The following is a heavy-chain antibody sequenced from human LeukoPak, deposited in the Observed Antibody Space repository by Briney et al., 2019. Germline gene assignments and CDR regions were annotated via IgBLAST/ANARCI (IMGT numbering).Heavy chain of an antibody. CDR3: ARAAVASDAFDI. CDR1: GFTFSGYT. D-gene: IGHD2-15*01. V-gene: IGHV3-21*01. CDR2: ISSSSSYI. J-gene: IGHJ3*02. Sequence: SGGSLRLSCAASGFTFSGYTMNWVRQAPGKGLEWVSSISSSSSYIYYADSVKGRLTISRDNAKNSLYLQMNSLRAEDTAVYYCARAAVASDAFDIWGQGTMVTVSS.